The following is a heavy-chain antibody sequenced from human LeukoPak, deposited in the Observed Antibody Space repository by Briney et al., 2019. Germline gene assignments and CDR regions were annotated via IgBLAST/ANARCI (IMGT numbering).Heavy chain of an antibody. V-gene: IGHV1-2*02. Sequence: GASVKVSCKASGYTLTGYYMHWVRQAPGQGLKWMGWINPNSGGTNYAQKFQGRVTMTRDTSISTAYMELSRLRSDDTAVYYCARGADYYYYMDVWGKGTTVTVSS. CDR1: GYTLTGYY. CDR3: ARGADYYYYMDV. J-gene: IGHJ6*03. CDR2: INPNSGGT.